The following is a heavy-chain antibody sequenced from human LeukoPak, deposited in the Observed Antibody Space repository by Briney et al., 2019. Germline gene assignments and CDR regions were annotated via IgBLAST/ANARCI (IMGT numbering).Heavy chain of an antibody. CDR3: ARSFVVVPGAIDWFDP. CDR1: GYTFTGYY. Sequence: ASVKVSCKASGYTFTGYYMHWVRQAPGQGLEWMGWINTNSGNPAYAQGFTGRFVFSLDTSVSTAYLQISSLRAEDTAMYYCARSFVVVPGAIDWFDPWGQGTLVTVSP. J-gene: IGHJ5*02. CDR2: INTNSGNP. D-gene: IGHD2-2*02. V-gene: IGHV7-4-1*02.